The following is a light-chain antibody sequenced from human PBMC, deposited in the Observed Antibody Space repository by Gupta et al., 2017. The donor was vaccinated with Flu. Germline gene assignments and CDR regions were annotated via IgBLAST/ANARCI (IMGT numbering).Light chain of an antibody. CDR1: SHDVGGYNY. V-gene: IGLV2-14*01. CDR3: SSYTSSNTLE. Sequence: SITFSGTGTSHDVGGYNYVSWYQHHPGKSPKLMIYEVINRPSGVSNRFSGSKSGNTASLTISGLQAEDEADYYCSSYTSSNTLEFGGGTKLTVL. J-gene: IGLJ3*02. CDR2: EVI.